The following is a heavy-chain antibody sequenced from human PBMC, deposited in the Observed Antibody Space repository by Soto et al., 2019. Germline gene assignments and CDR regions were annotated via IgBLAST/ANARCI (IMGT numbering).Heavy chain of an antibody. D-gene: IGHD2-2*01. J-gene: IGHJ6*02. CDR3: ARLVLGYCSSTSCSDYGMDV. Sequence: SETLSLTCTVSGGSISSGDYYWIGIRQPPGKVLEWIGYIYYSGSTYYNPSLKSRVTISVDTSKNQFSLKLSSVTAADTAVYYCARLVLGYCSSTSCSDYGMDVWGQGTTVTVSS. V-gene: IGHV4-30-4*01. CDR1: GGSISSGDYY. CDR2: IYYSGST.